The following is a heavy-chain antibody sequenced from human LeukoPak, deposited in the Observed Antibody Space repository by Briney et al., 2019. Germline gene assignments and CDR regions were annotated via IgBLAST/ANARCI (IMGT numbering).Heavy chain of an antibody. V-gene: IGHV1-69*05. J-gene: IGHJ4*02. CDR1: GGTFSSYA. D-gene: IGHD5-18*01. CDR3: ARDGDPNTATLDY. Sequence: SVKVSCKASGGTFSSYAISWVRQAPGQGLEWMGRIIPIFGTANYAQKFQGRVTITTDESTSTAYMELSSLRTEDTAVYYCARDGDPNTATLDYWGQGTLVTVSS. CDR2: IIPIFGTA.